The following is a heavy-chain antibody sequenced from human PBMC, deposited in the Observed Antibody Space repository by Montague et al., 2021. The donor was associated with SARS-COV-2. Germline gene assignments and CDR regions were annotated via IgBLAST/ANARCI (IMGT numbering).Heavy chain of an antibody. D-gene: IGHD6-19*01. CDR2: TYYRSKWYS. V-gene: IGHV6-1*01. Sequence: CAISGDSVASNSGAWSGIRQSPSRGLEWLGRTYYRSKWYSDYAPAVRGRRTVNPDASKNEFSLELNYVTPEDAAAYYCVRYSGWFYFDFWGQGTLVTVSS. CDR3: VRYSGWFYFDF. J-gene: IGHJ4*02. CDR1: GDSVASNSGA.